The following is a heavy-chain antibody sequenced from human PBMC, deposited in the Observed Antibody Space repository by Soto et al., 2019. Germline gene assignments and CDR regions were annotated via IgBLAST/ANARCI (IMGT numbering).Heavy chain of an antibody. CDR2: IESKSDGGAT. V-gene: IGHV3-15*04. CDR1: GFTFTKAW. Sequence: PGGSLRLSCAASGFTFTKAWMHWVRQAPGKGPECVGHIESKSDGGATDYAAPVKGRFTISRDDSKNTLYLQMNSLKIEDTAVYYCTTLSHFDPWGHGTLVTVSS. CDR3: TTLSHFDP. J-gene: IGHJ5*02.